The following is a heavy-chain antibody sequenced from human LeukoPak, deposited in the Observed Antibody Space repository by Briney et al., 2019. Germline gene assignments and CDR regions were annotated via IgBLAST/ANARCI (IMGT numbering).Heavy chain of an antibody. J-gene: IGHJ4*02. CDR2: ISYDGSNK. D-gene: IGHD4/OR15-4a*01. Sequence: GGSLRLSCAASGFTFSSYAMHWVRQAPGKGLEWVAVISYDGSNKYYADSVKGRFTISRDNAKNTLYLQMNSLRAEDTAVYYCATNYGTDSNYWGQGTLVTVSS. CDR3: ATNYGTDSNY. CDR1: GFTFSSYA. V-gene: IGHV3-30-3*01.